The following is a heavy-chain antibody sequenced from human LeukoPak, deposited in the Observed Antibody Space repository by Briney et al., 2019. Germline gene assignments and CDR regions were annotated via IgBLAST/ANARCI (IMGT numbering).Heavy chain of an antibody. CDR2: INPNSGGT. CDR1: GYTSTDYY. V-gene: IGHV1-2*06. D-gene: IGHD2-15*01. J-gene: IGHJ4*02. CDR3: APSFYCGGGTCYSGYYSDY. Sequence: ASVKVSCKASGYTSTDYYIHWVRQAPGQGLEWMGRINPNSGGTNYAQKFQGRVTMTRDTSISTAYMELSRLRSDDTAVYYCAPSFYCGGGTCYSGYYSDYWGQGTLVTVSS.